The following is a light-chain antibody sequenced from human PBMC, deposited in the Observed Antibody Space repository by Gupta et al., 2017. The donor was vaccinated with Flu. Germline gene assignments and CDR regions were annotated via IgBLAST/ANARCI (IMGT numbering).Light chain of an antibody. V-gene: IGKV2-28*01. CDR3: MQALQTPPT. CDR1: QSLLHSNGYNY. J-gene: IGKJ1*01. Sequence: DIVMTQSRLSLPVTPGEPASNSCRSSQSLLHSNGYNYLDWYLQKPGQSPQLLIYLGSNRASGVPDRFSGSGSGTDFTLKISRVEAEDVGVYYCMQALQTPPTFGQGTKVEIK. CDR2: LGS.